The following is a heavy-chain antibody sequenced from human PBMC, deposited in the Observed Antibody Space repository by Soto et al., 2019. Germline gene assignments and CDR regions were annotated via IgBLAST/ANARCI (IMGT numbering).Heavy chain of an antibody. CDR3: ARQGGSPYSHYGMDV. V-gene: IGHV5-51*01. J-gene: IGHJ6*02. Sequence: GESLKISCKGSGYSFTSYWIGWVRQMPGKGLEWMGIIYPGDSDTRYSPSFQGQVTISADKSISTAYLQWSSRKASDTAMYYCARQGGSPYSHYGMDVWGQGTTVTVSS. D-gene: IGHD2-21*01. CDR2: IYPGDSDT. CDR1: GYSFTSYW.